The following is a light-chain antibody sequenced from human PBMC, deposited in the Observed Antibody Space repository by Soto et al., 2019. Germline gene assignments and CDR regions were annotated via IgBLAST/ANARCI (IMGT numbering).Light chain of an antibody. CDR1: SSDVSAYDY. CDR3: CSYADTYTFVV. J-gene: IGLJ2*01. V-gene: IGLV2-11*01. Sequence: QSALTQPRSVSGSRGQSVTISCTGTSSDVSAYDYVSWYQHHPGRPPKLIIYDLNKRPSGVPDRFSGSKSGNTASLTISGLQAEDEAAYYCCSYADTYTFVVFGGGTKLTVL. CDR2: DLN.